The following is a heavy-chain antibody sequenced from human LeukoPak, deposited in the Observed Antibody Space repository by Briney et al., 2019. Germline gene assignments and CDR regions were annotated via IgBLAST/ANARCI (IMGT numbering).Heavy chain of an antibody. D-gene: IGHD6-13*01. CDR3: ARFIASPGPDAFDI. Sequence: GGSLRLSCAASGFTFSNYWMHWVRQAPGKGLVWVSRIDNGGSGTRHADSVKGRFTISRDSARNSVYLQMNSLRADETAVYFCARFIASPGPDAFDIWGQGTLVTVSS. CDR2: IDNGGSGT. CDR1: GFTFSNYW. V-gene: IGHV3-74*01. J-gene: IGHJ3*02.